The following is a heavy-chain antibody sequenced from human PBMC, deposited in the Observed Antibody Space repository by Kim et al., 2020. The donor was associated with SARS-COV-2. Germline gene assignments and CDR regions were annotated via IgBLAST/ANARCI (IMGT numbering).Heavy chain of an antibody. CDR2: IYSGGST. D-gene: IGHD3-22*01. V-gene: IGHV3-53*04. J-gene: IGHJ4*02. CDR1: GFTVSSNY. Sequence: GGSLRLSCAASGFTVSSNYMSWVRQAPGKGLEWVSVIYSGGSTYYADSVKGRFTISRHNSKNTLYLQMNSLRAEDTAVYYCARGPDYDSSGYYVNWGQGTLVTVSS. CDR3: ARGPDYDSSGYYVN.